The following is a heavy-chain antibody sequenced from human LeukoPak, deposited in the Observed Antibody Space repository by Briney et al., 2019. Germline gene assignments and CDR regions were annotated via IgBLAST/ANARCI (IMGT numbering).Heavy chain of an antibody. J-gene: IGHJ4*02. D-gene: IGHD3-3*01. CDR1: GYTFTSYA. CDR3: AREYDFTDY. Sequence: ASVKVSCKASGYTFTSYAITWVRQAPGQGLEWMGWIGSYNGNTNYAEKFQDRVTLTTDTSTSTAYMELRSLRSDDTAVYYCAREYDFTDYWGQGTLVTVSS. CDR2: IGSYNGNT. V-gene: IGHV1-18*01.